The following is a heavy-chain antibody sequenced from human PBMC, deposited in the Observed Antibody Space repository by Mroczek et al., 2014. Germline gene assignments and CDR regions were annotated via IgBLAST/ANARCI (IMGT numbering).Heavy chain of an antibody. CDR3: AKDPRRSGSYPKYYFDY. Sequence: ESGGGLVQPGGSLRLSCAASGFTFSSYGMSWVRQAPGKGLEWVSAISGSGGSTYYADSVKGRFTISRDNSKNTLYLQMNSLRAEDTAVYYCAKDPRRSGSYPKYYFDYWGQGTLVTVSS. CDR2: ISGSGGST. V-gene: IGHV3-23*01. CDR1: GFTFSSYG. D-gene: IGHD1-26*01. J-gene: IGHJ4*02.